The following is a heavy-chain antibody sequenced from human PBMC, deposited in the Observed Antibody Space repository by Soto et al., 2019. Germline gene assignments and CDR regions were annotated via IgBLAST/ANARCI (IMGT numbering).Heavy chain of an antibody. CDR2: ISSSSSYI. CDR3: ARDYGSGSYYNPPYYYYGMDV. D-gene: IGHD3-10*01. CDR1: GFTFSSYS. J-gene: IGHJ6*02. V-gene: IGHV3-21*01. Sequence: EVQLVESGGGLVKPGGSLRLSCAASGFTFSSYSMNWVRQAPGKGLEWVSSISSSSSYIYYADSVKGRFTISRDNAKNSLYLQMNSLRAEDRAVYYCARDYGSGSYYNPPYYYYGMDVWGQGTTVTVSS.